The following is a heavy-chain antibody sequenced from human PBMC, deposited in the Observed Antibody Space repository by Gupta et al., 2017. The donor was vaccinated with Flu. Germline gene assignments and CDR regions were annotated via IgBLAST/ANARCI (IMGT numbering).Heavy chain of an antibody. J-gene: IGHJ4*02. D-gene: IGHD6-19*01. CDR1: GYTFASHG. CDR3: ARGGIAVAGMGY. V-gene: IGHV1-18*01. CDR2: ISGYSGKA. Sequence: QVQLVQSGAEVKKPGASVKVACKAYGYTFASHGISWVRQAPGQGLEWMGWISGYSGKAYYAQNLQGRVTMTTDTSTSTAYMDLTSLRSDDTAVYYCARGGIAVAGMGYWGQGTLVTVSS.